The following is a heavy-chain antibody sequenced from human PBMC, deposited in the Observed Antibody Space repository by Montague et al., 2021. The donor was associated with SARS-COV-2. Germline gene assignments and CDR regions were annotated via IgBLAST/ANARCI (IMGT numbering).Heavy chain of an antibody. D-gene: IGHD3-22*01. CDR3: ARGPKMGASGYYYN. Sequence: SETLSLTCTVSGDSIGSSSYYWGWIRQPPGKGLEWIGSIYHDGNTYYNPSLKTRVSLSIDERKNQFSLKFYSVTVADTAVYSCARGPKMGASGYYYNWGQGFSVTVSS. V-gene: IGHV4-39*01. J-gene: IGHJ6*02. CDR1: GDSIGSSSYY. CDR2: IYHDGNT.